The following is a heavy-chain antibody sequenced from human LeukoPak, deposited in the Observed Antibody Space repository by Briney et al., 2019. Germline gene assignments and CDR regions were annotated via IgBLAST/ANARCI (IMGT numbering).Heavy chain of an antibody. Sequence: GGSLRLSCAASGFTFSSYEMNWVRQAPGKGLEWVSYISSSGSTIYYADSVKGRFTISRDNAKNSLYLQMNSLRAEDTAVYYCARGYYGSGSYFRRAYYYMDVWGKGTTVTISS. V-gene: IGHV3-48*03. CDR1: GFTFSSYE. CDR2: ISSSGSTI. D-gene: IGHD3-10*01. J-gene: IGHJ6*03. CDR3: ARGYYGSGSYFRRAYYYMDV.